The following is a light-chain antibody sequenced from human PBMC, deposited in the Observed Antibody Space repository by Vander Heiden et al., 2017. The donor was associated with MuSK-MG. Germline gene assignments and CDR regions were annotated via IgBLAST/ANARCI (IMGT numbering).Light chain of an antibody. V-gene: IGLV1-47*03. Sequence: QSVLTQPPSASGTPGQRVTISCSGSSSNIGNNYVYWYRQLPGTAPKLLIYKNNQRPSGVPVRFSGSKSGTSASLAISGLWSEDETDYYCAAWDGSLSAWLFGGGTRLTVL. CDR1: SSNIGNNY. J-gene: IGLJ3*02. CDR3: AAWDGSLSAWL. CDR2: KNN.